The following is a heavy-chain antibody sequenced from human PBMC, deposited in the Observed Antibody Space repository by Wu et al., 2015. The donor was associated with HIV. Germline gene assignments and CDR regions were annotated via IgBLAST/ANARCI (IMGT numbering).Heavy chain of an antibody. CDR2: VNPSTGGT. D-gene: IGHD3-10*01. CDR3: ARDLARDTMIRDRPRYPMDV. CDR1: GYSFTGYY. J-gene: IGHJ6*02. V-gene: IGHV1-2*02. Sequence: QVQLIQSGAEVKKPGASVKVSCRASGYSFTGYYIHWVRQAPGRGLEWMGWVNPSTGGTNYAQKFQGRVTITTDESTITSYMDLSGLRFDDTAVYYCARDLARDTMIRDRPRYPMDVWGQGTTVTVSS.